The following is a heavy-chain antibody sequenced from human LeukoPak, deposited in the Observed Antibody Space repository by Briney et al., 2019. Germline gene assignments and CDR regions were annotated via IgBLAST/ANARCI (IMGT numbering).Heavy chain of an antibody. CDR1: GGSVSSSFYY. V-gene: IGHV4-39*01. CDR2: MYFSGST. CDR3: ANAASYSVDY. J-gene: IGHJ4*02. D-gene: IGHD1-26*01. Sequence: TETLSFTCTVSGGSVSSSFYYWGWIRQPPGKGLEWIGSMYFSGSTHYNPSLKSRVTISVDTSKNQFSLKLTSVTAADTAVYYCANAASYSVDYWGQGTLVTVSS.